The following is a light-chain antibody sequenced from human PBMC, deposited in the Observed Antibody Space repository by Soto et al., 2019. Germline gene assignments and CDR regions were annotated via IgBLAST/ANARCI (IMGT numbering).Light chain of an antibody. CDR3: QQTSSAPFT. CDR1: QNINTY. Sequence: DIQMTQSPYSLSAAVGDRVTIACRASQNINTYLNWYQQKPGKAPKLLIFDAASLQSGVPSMFSGGGSRTDFTLTITSLQPEDFATYYCQQTSSAPFTFGHGTKVDIK. V-gene: IGKV1-39*01. J-gene: IGKJ3*01. CDR2: DAA.